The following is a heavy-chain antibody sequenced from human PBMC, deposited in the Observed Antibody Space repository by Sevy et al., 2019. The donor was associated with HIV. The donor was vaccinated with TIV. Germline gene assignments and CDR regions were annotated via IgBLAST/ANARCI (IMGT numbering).Heavy chain of an antibody. Sequence: GGSLRLSCAASGFTFDAYAMHWVRQVSGKGLEWVSGISWNSGTLAYADSVRSGFTISKDNAKNYLYLLMNSLKTEDMAVSYCAKDGTAELWGDGGMDVWGHGTTVTVSS. CDR1: GFTFDAYA. CDR2: ISWNSGTL. D-gene: IGHD1-1*01. CDR3: AKDGTAELWGDGGMDV. V-gene: IGHV3-9*03. J-gene: IGHJ6*02.